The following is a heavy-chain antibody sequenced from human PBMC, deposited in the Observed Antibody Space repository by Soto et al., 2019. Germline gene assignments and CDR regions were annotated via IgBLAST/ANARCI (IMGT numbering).Heavy chain of an antibody. CDR1: GGSFSGYY. V-gene: IGHV4-34*01. D-gene: IGHD3-3*01. J-gene: IGHJ6*03. CDR2: INHSGST. CDR3: ARGGLDYDFWSGYFSHYYYMDV. Sequence: QVQLQQWGAGLLKPSETLSLTCAVYGGSFSGYYWSWIRQPPGKGLEWIGEINHSGSTNYNPSLKRLVAISVDTSKNQFSLKLSSVTAADTAVYYCARGGLDYDFWSGYFSHYYYMDVWGKGTTVTVSS.